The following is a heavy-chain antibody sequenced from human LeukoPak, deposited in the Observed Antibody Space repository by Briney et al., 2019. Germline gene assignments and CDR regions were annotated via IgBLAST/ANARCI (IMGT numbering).Heavy chain of an antibody. CDR2: IYNSGST. Sequence: PSQTLSLTCTVSGGSISSGDFYWSWIRQPPGKGLEWIAYIYNSGSTYYNPSLKSRVTISVDTSKNQFSLKLSSVTAADTAVYYCARQERWLQPKNDYWGQGTLVTVSS. CDR3: ARQERWLQPKNDY. J-gene: IGHJ4*02. D-gene: IGHD5-24*01. V-gene: IGHV4-30-4*08. CDR1: GGSISSGDFY.